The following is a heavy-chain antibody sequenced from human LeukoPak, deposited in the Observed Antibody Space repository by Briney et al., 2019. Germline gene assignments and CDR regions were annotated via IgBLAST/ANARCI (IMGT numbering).Heavy chain of an antibody. V-gene: IGHV4-4*02. J-gene: IGHJ4*02. CDR2: IYHSGST. Sequence: KPSETLSLTCAVSGGSISSSNWWSWVRQPPGKGLEWIGEIYHSGSTNYNPSLKSRVTISVDKSKNQFSLKLSSVTAADTAVYYCARHRYCSSTSCYWGGFDYWGQGTLVTVSS. CDR3: ARHRYCSSTSCYWGGFDY. D-gene: IGHD2-2*01. CDR1: GGSISSSNW.